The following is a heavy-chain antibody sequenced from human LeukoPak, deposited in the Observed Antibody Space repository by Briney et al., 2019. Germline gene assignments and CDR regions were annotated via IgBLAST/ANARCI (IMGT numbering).Heavy chain of an antibody. V-gene: IGHV4-39*01. CDR2: IYYSGST. CDR1: GGSISSSSYY. D-gene: IGHD3-10*01. Sequence: PSETLSLTCTVSGGSISSSSYYWGWIRQPPGKGLEWIGSIYYSGSTYYNPSLKSRVTISVDTSKNQFSLKLSSVTAADTAVYYCARGTKKFGYFDYWGQGTLVTVSS. J-gene: IGHJ4*02. CDR3: ARGTKKFGYFDY.